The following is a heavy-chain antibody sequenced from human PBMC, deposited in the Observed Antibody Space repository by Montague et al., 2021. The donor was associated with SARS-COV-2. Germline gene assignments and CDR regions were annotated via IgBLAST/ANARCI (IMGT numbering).Heavy chain of an antibody. CDR3: ARAIVSGLCSGGSCYKGYYYYMDV. Sequence: SETLSLTCTVSGASISSYSWSWIRQPPGKGLEWIGYMYNSEKINCNPSLQSRVTISVDTSKGQLSLKLNSVTAADTAVYFCARAIVSGLCSGGSCYKGYYYYMDVWGKGTTVTVSS. CDR1: GASISSYS. CDR2: MYNSEKI. D-gene: IGHD2-15*01. J-gene: IGHJ6*03. V-gene: IGHV4-59*13.